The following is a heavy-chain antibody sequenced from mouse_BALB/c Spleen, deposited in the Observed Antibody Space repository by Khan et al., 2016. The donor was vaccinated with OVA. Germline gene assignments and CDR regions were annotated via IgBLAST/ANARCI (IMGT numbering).Heavy chain of an antibody. J-gene: IGHJ3*01. V-gene: IGHV1-52*01. CDR3: ARNPFAY. Sequence: QVQLHQSGAELVRPGASVKLSCEASGYTFTSYWMNWVKQSPEQGLEWIGRIDPYDSETHYNQNFKDKAILTVDKSSSTAYMQLSSLTSEDSAVYFCARNPFAYWGQGTLVTVSA. CDR2: IDPYDSET. CDR1: GYTFTSYW.